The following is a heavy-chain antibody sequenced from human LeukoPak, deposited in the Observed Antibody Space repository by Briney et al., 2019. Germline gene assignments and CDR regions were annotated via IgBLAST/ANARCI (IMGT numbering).Heavy chain of an antibody. J-gene: IGHJ6*02. V-gene: IGHV1-69*04. Sequence: SVKVSCKASGGTFSSYAISWVRQAPGQGLEWMGRIIPILGIANYAQKFQGRVTITADKSTSTAYMELSSLRSEDTAVYYCARIGSSWYPVNVWGQGTTVTVSS. CDR3: ARIGSSWYPVNV. D-gene: IGHD6-13*01. CDR2: IIPILGIA. CDR1: GGTFSSYA.